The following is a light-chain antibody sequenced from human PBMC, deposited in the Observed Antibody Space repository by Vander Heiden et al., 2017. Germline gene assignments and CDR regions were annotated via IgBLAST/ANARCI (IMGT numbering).Light chain of an antibody. J-gene: IGLJ2*01. Sequence: QTVVTQAPSLSVSPGGTVPPPCASSAGAVTMGSFPHWFQQKPVQVPRALIYSTTNKPSWTPARFSGSLLGDKAALTLSGVQPEDEADYYCLLYYGSSVIFGGGTRLTVL. CDR3: LLYYGSSVI. CDR2: STT. CDR1: AGAVTMGSF. V-gene: IGLV7-43*01.